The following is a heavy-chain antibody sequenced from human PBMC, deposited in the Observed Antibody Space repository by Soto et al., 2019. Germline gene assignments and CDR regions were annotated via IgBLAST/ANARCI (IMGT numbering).Heavy chain of an antibody. J-gene: IGHJ4*02. Sequence: ASVKVSCKASGYTFTSYGISWVRQAPGQGLEWMGWISAYNGNTNYAQKLQGRVTMTTDTSTSTAYMELRSLRSDDTAVYYCARDAPDYSSGWFPIDYWGQGTLVTVSS. CDR2: ISAYNGNT. CDR1: GYTFTSYG. V-gene: IGHV1-18*01. CDR3: ARDAPDYSSGWFPIDY. D-gene: IGHD6-19*01.